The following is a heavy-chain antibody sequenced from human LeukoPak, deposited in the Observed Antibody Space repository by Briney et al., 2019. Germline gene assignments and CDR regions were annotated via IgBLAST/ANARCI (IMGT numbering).Heavy chain of an antibody. CDR3: ARDLDGAAAEYYFDY. D-gene: IGHD6-13*01. V-gene: IGHV3-30-3*01. CDR2: ISYDGSNK. J-gene: IGHJ4*02. Sequence: GGSLRLSCAASGFTFSGYPIHWVRQAPGKGLEWVAVISYDGSNKHYADSVRGRFTISRDNSNNALYLQMNSLRAEDTAVYYCARDLDGAAAEYYFDYWGQGTLVTVSS. CDR1: GFTFSGYP.